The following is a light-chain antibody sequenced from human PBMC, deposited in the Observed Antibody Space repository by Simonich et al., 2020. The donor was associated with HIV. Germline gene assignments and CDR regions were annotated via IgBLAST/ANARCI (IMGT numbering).Light chain of an antibody. CDR2: KAS. J-gene: IGKJ3*01. Sequence: DIQMTQSPSTLSASVGDRVTIPCRASQSISTWLAWYQQKPGKAPKLLIYKASSLESGVPSRFSGSGSGTEFTLTISSLQPDDFATYYCQQYSSYLTFGPGTKVDIK. CDR3: QQYSSYLT. V-gene: IGKV1-5*03. CDR1: QSISTW.